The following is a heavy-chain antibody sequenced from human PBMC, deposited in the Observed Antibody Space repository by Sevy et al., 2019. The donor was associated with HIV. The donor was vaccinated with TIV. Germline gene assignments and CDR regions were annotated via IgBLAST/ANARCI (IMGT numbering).Heavy chain of an antibody. D-gene: IGHD3-10*01. J-gene: IGHJ4*02. V-gene: IGHV4-61*01. CDR1: GGSVSSGSYY. Sequence: SETLSLTCTVSGGSVSSGSYYWSWIRQPPGKGLEWIGYIYYSGSTNYNPSLKSRVTISVDTSKNQFCLKLSSVTAADTTVYYCAYGSGSYWGQGTLVTVSS. CDR3: AYGSGSY. CDR2: IYYSGST.